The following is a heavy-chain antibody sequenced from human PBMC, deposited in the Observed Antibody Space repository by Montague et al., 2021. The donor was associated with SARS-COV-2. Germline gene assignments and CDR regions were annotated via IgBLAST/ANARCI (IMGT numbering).Heavy chain of an antibody. V-gene: IGHV4-61*02. J-gene: IGHJ6*02. CDR1: GGSINSGSYY. Sequence: TLSLTCTVSGGSINSGSYYWGWIRQAAGKGLEWIGRISTSGNTKYNTSLKSRVTISVDTSQNQFSLKMYSVTAVDTAVYYCARDTRPNFAYYDILAGDYYYYGIDVWGQGTTVTVSS. D-gene: IGHD3-9*01. CDR2: ISTSGNT. CDR3: ARDTRPNFAYYDILAGDYYYYGIDV.